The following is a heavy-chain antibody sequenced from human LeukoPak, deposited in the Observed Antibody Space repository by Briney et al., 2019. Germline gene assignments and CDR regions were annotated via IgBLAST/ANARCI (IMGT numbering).Heavy chain of an antibody. CDR1: SGSISSYY. J-gene: IGHJ4*02. CDR3: ARTTPYSYASLYYFDY. Sequence: SETLSLTCTVSSGSISSYYWSWIRQPAGKGLEWIGRIYASGGTNYNPSLKSRLTMSIDTSKNQFSLKLSSVTAADTAVYFCARTTPYSYASLYYFDYWGQGTLVTVSS. CDR2: IYASGGT. V-gene: IGHV4-4*07. D-gene: IGHD5-18*01.